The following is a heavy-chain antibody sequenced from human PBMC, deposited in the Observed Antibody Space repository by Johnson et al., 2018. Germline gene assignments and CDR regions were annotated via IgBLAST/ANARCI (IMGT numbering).Heavy chain of an antibody. J-gene: IGHJ3*02. Sequence: EVQLLESGGGVVQPGRSLRLSCAASGFTFDDYAMHWVRQAPGKGLAWVSGISWNSGSIGYADSVKGRFTISRANAKNSLYLQMNSLRAEDTDLYSCAKDRGAVVVSRDDAFDIWGQGTMVTVSS. CDR3: AKDRGAVVVSRDDAFDI. V-gene: IGHV3-9*01. CDR1: GFTFDDYA. CDR2: ISWNSGSI. D-gene: IGHD3-22*01.